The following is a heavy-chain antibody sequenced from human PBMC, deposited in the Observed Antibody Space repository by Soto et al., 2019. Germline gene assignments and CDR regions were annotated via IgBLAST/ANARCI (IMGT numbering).Heavy chain of an antibody. V-gene: IGHV3-30*18. J-gene: IGHJ6*02. D-gene: IGHD6-19*01. CDR3: AKNTFYSSVPTYTPYYYGMDV. CDR1: GFTFSSYG. CDR2: ISYDGSNK. Sequence: QVQLVESGGGVVQPGRSLRLSCAASGFTFSSYGMHWVRQAPGKGLEWVAVISYDGSNKYYADSVKGQFTISRDNSKNTLYLQMNSLRAEDTAVYYCAKNTFYSSVPTYTPYYYGMDVWGQGTTVTVSS.